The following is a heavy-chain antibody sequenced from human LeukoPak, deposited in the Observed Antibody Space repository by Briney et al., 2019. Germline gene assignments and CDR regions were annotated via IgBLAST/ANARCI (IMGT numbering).Heavy chain of an antibody. D-gene: IGHD3-10*01. CDR2: IYYSGST. CDR3: ARVGERRYYYYYMDV. J-gene: IGHJ6*03. V-gene: IGHV4-59*01. Sequence: SETLSLNCTVSGGSISSYYWSWIRQPPGKGLEWIGYIYYSGSTNYNPSLKSRVTISVDTSKNQFSLKLSSVTAADTAVYYCARVGERRYYYYYMDVWGKGTTVTVSS. CDR1: GGSISSYY.